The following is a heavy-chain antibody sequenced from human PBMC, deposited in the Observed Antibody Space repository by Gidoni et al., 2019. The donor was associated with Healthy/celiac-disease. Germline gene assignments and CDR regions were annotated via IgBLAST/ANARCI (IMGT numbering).Heavy chain of an antibody. CDR2: ISYDGSNK. V-gene: IGHV3-30-3*01. D-gene: IGHD2-2*01. Sequence: QVQLVESGGGVVQPGRSLRLSCAASGFTFRSYAMHWVRQAPGKGLAWVAVISYDGSNKYYADSVKGRFTISRDNSKNTLYLQMNSLRAEDTAVYYCARDLGTSSYYYYYGMDVWGQGTTVTVSS. J-gene: IGHJ6*02. CDR1: GFTFRSYA. CDR3: ARDLGTSSYYYYYGMDV.